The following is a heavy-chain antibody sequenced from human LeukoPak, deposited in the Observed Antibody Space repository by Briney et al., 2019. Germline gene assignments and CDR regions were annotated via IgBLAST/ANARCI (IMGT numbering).Heavy chain of an antibody. J-gene: IGHJ3*02. CDR2: TYYRSKWYN. V-gene: IGHV6-1*01. Sequence: SQTLSLTCAISGDSVSSNSAAWNWIRQSPSRGLEWLGRTYYRSKWYNDYAVSVKSRITINPDTSKNQFSLQLNSVTPEDTAVYYRARGPPRWSPLYSSSSLAFDIWGQGTMVTVSS. CDR1: GDSVSSNSAA. CDR3: ARGPPRWSPLYSSSSLAFDI. D-gene: IGHD6-6*01.